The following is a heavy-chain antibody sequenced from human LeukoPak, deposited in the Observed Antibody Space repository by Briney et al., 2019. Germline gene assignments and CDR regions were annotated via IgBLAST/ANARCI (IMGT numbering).Heavy chain of an antibody. J-gene: IGHJ2*01. V-gene: IGHV1-69*05. CDR2: IIPIFGTA. Sequence: SVKVSCKASGGTFSSYAISWVRQAPGQGLEWMGGIIPIFGTANYAQKFQGRVTITTDESTSTAYMELSSLRSEDTAVYYCARGVYRSSTSCLSPLLWYFDLWGRGTLVTVSS. D-gene: IGHD2-2*01. CDR1: GGTFSSYA. CDR3: ARGVYRSSTSCLSPLLWYFDL.